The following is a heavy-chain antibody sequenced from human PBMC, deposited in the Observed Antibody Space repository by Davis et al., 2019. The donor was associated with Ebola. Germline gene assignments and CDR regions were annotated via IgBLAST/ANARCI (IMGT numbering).Heavy chain of an antibody. V-gene: IGHV3-72*01. CDR1: GITFSDHY. CDR2: IRNKANTYTI. CDR3: ATGSGSTGWRAFHY. Sequence: GESLKISCAASGITFSDHYMDWVRQGPGKGLEWVARIRNKANTYTIEYAASVKGRFTISRDDSRNSLYLQMNSLNTDYTAVYHCATGSGSTGWRAFHYWGQGTLVTVSS. D-gene: IGHD6-19*01. J-gene: IGHJ4*02.